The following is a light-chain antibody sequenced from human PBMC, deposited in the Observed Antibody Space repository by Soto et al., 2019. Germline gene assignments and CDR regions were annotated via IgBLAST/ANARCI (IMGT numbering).Light chain of an antibody. V-gene: IGKV3-15*01. CDR2: GAS. J-gene: IGKJ5*01. CDR3: QQYNSWPPIT. CDR1: QSFRGL. Sequence: EVVLTQSPVTLSLSPGERATLSCRASQSFRGLLAWYQQKPGQAPRLLIYGASTRATGIPARFSGSGSGTDFTLTISSLQSEDFAVYYCQQYNSWPPITFGQGTLLEIK.